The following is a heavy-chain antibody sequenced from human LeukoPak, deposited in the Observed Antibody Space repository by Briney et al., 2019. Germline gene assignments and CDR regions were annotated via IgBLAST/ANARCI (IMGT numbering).Heavy chain of an antibody. D-gene: IGHD3-3*01. CDR3: ARDGGDFDY. V-gene: IGHV3-7*01. J-gene: IGHJ4*02. CDR2: IKQDGSEY. Sequence: GGSLRLSCVASGFTFSSYWMSWVRQAPGKGLEWVANIKQDGSEYSYVDSVKGRFTISRDSAKDSQYLQMNSLRAEDTAVYYCARDGGDFDYWGQGTLVTVSS. CDR1: GFTFSSYW.